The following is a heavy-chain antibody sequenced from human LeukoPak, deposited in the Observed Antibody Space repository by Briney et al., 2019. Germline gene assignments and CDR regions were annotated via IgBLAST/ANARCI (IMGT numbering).Heavy chain of an antibody. Sequence: SETLSLTCAVYGGSFSGYYWSWIRQPPGKGLEWIGEINHSGGTNYNPSLKSRVTISVDTSKNQFSLTLYYVTAADTAVYYCVRGNRADSGSHFWGQGTLVIVSS. CDR1: GGSFSGYY. V-gene: IGHV4-34*01. J-gene: IGHJ4*02. D-gene: IGHD6-19*01. CDR2: INHSGGT. CDR3: VRGNRADSGSHF.